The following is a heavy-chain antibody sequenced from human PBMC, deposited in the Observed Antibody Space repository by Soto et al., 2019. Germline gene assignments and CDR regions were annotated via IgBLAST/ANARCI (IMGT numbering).Heavy chain of an antibody. CDR2: ISPKSGSI. Sequence: ASVKVSCKTSGYTFTRNGISWVRQAPGQGLEWMGWISPKSGSIKYAQKFQGRVIMTTDTSTSTAYMELRGLRSDDTAVYYCVKDRDSNSWPSRDVWGPGTTVTVS. J-gene: IGHJ6*02. CDR3: VKDRDSNSWPSRDV. D-gene: IGHD3-22*01. V-gene: IGHV1-18*01. CDR1: GYTFTRNG.